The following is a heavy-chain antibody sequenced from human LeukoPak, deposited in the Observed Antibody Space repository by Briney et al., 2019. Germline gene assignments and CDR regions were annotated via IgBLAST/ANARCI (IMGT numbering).Heavy chain of an antibody. CDR1: GYTFTSYD. CDR2: IIPIFGTA. V-gene: IGHV1-69*13. Sequence: GASVKVSCKASGYTFTSYDISWVRQAPGQGLEWMGGIIPIFGTANYAQKFQGRVTITADESTSTAYMELSSLRSEDTAVYYCARAHSGSYYYYYYMDVWGKGTTVTVSS. J-gene: IGHJ6*03. CDR3: ARAHSGSYYYYYYMDV. D-gene: IGHD1-26*01.